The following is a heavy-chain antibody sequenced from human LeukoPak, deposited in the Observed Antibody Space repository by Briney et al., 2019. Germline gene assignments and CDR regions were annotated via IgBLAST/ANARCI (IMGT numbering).Heavy chain of an antibody. CDR1: GGTFSSYA. CDR2: VIPIFGTA. J-gene: IGHJ6*04. Sequence: SVKVSCKASGGTFSSYAISWVRQAPGQGLEWMGGVIPIFGTANYAQKFQGRVTITADKSTSTAYMELSSLRSEDTAVYYCARVRYDILTPADSYYSGMNVWAKGPRSPSPQ. D-gene: IGHD3-9*01. V-gene: IGHV1-69*06. CDR3: ARVRYDILTPADSYYSGMNV.